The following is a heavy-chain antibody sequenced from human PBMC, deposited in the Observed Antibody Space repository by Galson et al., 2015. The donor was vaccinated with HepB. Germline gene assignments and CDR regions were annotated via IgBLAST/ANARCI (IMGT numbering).Heavy chain of an antibody. CDR3: ASLYSSGWYVSDY. V-gene: IGHV3-21*01. Sequence: SLRLSCAASGFTFSSYSMNWVRQAPGKGLEWVPSISSSSSYIYYADSVKGRFTISRDNSKNTLYLQMNSLRAEDTAVYYCASLYSSGWYVSDYWGQGTLVTVSS. CDR2: ISSSSSYI. CDR1: GFTFSSYS. J-gene: IGHJ4*02. D-gene: IGHD6-19*01.